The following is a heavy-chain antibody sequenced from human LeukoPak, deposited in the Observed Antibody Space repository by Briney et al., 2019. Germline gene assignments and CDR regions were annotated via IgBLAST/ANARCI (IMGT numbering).Heavy chain of an antibody. CDR3: ARDGDSSGWNPYFDY. J-gene: IGHJ4*02. Sequence: SETLSLTCTVSGGSISSYYWSCIRQPAGKGLEWIGRIYTSGSTNYNPSLKSRVTMSVDTPKNQFSLKLSSVTAADTAVYYCARDGDSSGWNPYFDYWGQGTLVTVPS. CDR2: IYTSGST. V-gene: IGHV4-4*07. CDR1: GGSISSYY. D-gene: IGHD6-19*01.